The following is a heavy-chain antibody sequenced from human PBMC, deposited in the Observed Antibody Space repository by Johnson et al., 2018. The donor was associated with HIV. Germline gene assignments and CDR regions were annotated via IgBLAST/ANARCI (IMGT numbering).Heavy chain of an antibody. Sequence: EVQLVESGGGLIQPEGSLRLSCAASGFTVSSNYMSWVRQAPGKGLDWVSGITWNGSTGYADSVKGRFTISRDNAKNSLYLQMNGLRDEDTAWYYCARGRGYGAERGALDNWGQGAMVTVSS. CDR2: ITWNGST. CDR1: GFTVSSNY. CDR3: ARGRGYGAERGALDN. V-gene: IGHV3-53*03. J-gene: IGHJ3*02. D-gene: IGHD4-17*01.